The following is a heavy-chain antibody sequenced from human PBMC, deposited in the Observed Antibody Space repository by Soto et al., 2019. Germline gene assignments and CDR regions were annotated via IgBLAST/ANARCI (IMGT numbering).Heavy chain of an antibody. V-gene: IGHV3-15*01. D-gene: IGHD2-15*01. CDR3: TTVAGCCSGARCPV. CDR1: VFTFSDAW. J-gene: IGHJ6*02. CDR2: IKSKADGGTT. Sequence: PAGSLRLSCAVSVFTFSDAWMSWVRQAPGKGLEWVGRIKSKADGGTTDYAAPVKGRFTISRDDSKNTLYLQLNSLKTEDRAVYYCTTVAGCCSGARCPVWGQGTTVTVSS.